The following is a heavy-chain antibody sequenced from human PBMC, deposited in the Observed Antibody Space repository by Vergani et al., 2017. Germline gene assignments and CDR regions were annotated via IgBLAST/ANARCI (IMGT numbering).Heavy chain of an antibody. CDR2: IYYSGST. V-gene: IGHV4-31*03. CDR1: GGSISSGGYF. D-gene: IGHD2-2*02. Sequence: QVQLQESGPGLVKPSQTLSLTCTVSGGSISSGGYFWSWIRQHPGKGLEWIGYIYYSGSTYYNPSLKSRVTISVDTSKNQFSLKLSSVTAADTAVYYCARGAFVVVPAAIIHWGQGTLVTVSS. J-gene: IGHJ4*02. CDR3: ARGAFVVVPAAIIH.